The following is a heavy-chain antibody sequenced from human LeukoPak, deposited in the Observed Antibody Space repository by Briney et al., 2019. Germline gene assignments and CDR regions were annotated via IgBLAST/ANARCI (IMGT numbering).Heavy chain of an antibody. J-gene: IGHJ6*03. CDR1: GYTVTGYY. D-gene: IGHD2-2*01. CDR2: INPNNGGT. Sequence: VASVKVSCKASGYTVTGYYMHWVRQAPRQGLEWMGWINPNNGGTNYAQQFQGRVTMTRVTSISTAYTEMSRLGTDDAAVYCCSRNVVPASYYCYYDMDGWGKGSTVTVSS. V-gene: IGHV1-2*02. CDR3: SRNVVPASYYCYYDMDG.